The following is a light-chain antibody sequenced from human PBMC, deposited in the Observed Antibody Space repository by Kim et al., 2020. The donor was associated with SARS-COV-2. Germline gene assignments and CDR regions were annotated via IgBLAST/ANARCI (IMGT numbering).Light chain of an antibody. J-gene: IGLJ2*01. Sequence: PGKTARSTCVGTSIGSKSVPWYQQQPGQAPVLVISYDSVRPSGIPERFSGSNSGNTATVTISRVEAGDEANYYCQVWDSSDDHRVVFGGGTQLTVL. CDR2: YDS. CDR3: QVWDSSDDHRVV. CDR1: SIGSKS. V-gene: IGLV3-21*04.